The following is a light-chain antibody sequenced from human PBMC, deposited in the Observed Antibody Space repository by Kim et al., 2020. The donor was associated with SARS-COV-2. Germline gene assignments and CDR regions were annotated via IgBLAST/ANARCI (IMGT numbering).Light chain of an antibody. V-gene: IGLV3-19*01. CDR2: GKN. Sequence: SSELTQDPAVSVALGQTVRITCQGDSLRNYYASWYQQKPGQAPVLVIYGKNNRPSGIPDRFSGSSSGNTASMTITGAQAEDEADNYCNSRDSSGNHLGVF. CDR1: SLRNYY. J-gene: IGLJ1*01. CDR3: NSRDSSGNHLGV.